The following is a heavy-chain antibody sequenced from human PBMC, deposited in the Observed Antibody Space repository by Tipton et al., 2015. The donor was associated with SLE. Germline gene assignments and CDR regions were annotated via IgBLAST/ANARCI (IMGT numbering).Heavy chain of an antibody. D-gene: IGHD3/OR15-3a*01. J-gene: IGHJ4*02. CDR1: GGSISGGSYY. V-gene: IGHV4-61*02. CDR3: ARAMAWTGDPLHFDY. Sequence: TLSLTCTVSGGSISGGSYYWTWFRPPAGKGLEWIGRVYFGGSTNYNPSLKSRVAISLDTSKNQFSLKLKSVTAADTAVYFCARAMAWTGDPLHFDYWGQGSLVTVSS. CDR2: VYFGGST.